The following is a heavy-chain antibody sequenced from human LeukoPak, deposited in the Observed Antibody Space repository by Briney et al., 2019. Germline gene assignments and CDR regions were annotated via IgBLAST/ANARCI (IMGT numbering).Heavy chain of an antibody. J-gene: IGHJ4*02. CDR3: ARGPRPDFWSGYYFDY. D-gene: IGHD3-3*01. CDR2: ISSSSSYI. Sequence: GGSLRLSCAASGFTFSSYSMNWVRQAPGKGLEWVSSISSSSSYIYYADSVKGRFTISRDNAKNSLYLQMNSLRAEDTAVYYCARGPRPDFWSGYYFDYWGQGTLVSVSS. V-gene: IGHV3-21*01. CDR1: GFTFSSYS.